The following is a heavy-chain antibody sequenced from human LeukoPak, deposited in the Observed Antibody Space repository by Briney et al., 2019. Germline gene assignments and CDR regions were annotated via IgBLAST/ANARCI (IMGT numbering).Heavy chain of an antibody. V-gene: IGHV4-61*02. CDR3: ARGAQAYCGGDCYSRIGFDP. D-gene: IGHD2-21*02. J-gene: IGHJ5*02. CDR2: IYTSGST. Sequence: PSETLSLTCTVSGSSINSGSYYWSCIRQPPGKGLEWIDRIYTSGSTNYNPSLKSRVTISVDTSKNQFSLKLSSVTAADTAVYYCARGAQAYCGGDCYSRIGFDPWGQGTLVTVSS. CDR1: GSSINSGSYY.